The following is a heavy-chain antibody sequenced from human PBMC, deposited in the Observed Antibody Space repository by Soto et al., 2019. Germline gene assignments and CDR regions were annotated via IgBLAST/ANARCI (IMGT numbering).Heavy chain of an antibody. CDR2: IWYDGSNK. J-gene: IGHJ2*01. Sequence: QVQLVESGGGVVQPGRSLRLSCAASGFTFSSYGIHWVRQAPGKGLEWVAVIWYDGSNKYYADSVKGRFTISRDNSKNTLYLQMNSLRAEDTAVNYCAREGMPVVTPTQPYWYFDLWGRGTLVTVSS. V-gene: IGHV3-33*01. CDR1: GFTFSSYG. CDR3: AREGMPVVTPTQPYWYFDL. D-gene: IGHD2-21*02.